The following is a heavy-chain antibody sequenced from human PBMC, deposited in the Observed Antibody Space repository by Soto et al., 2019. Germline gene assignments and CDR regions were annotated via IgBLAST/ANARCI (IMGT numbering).Heavy chain of an antibody. V-gene: IGHV4-59*01. D-gene: IGHD3-10*01. CDR2: IYYSGST. Sequence: PSETLSLTCTVSGGSISSYYWSWIRQPPGKGLEWIGYIYYSGSTNYNPSLKSRVTISVDTSKNQFSLKLSSVTAADTAVYYCARSPPSGSYYAYYYYGMDVWGQGTTVTVSS. J-gene: IGHJ6*02. CDR1: GGSISSYY. CDR3: ARSPPSGSYYAYYYYGMDV.